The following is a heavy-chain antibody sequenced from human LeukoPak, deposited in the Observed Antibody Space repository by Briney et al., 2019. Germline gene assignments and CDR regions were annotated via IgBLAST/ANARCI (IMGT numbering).Heavy chain of an antibody. CDR1: GFSLSTSGVG. Sequence: SGPTLVDPTQTLTLTCSFSGFSLSTSGVGVGWIRQPPGKALEWLALIYWDDDKRYSPSLKSRLTITKDTSKNQVVLTMTNMDPVDTATYFCTHSGLGLGVFDYWGQGTLVTVSS. CDR3: THSGLGLGVFDY. D-gene: IGHD3/OR15-3a*01. V-gene: IGHV2-5*02. CDR2: IYWDDDK. J-gene: IGHJ4*02.